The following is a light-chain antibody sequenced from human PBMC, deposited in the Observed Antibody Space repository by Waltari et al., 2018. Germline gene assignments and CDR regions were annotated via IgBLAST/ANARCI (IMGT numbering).Light chain of an antibody. CDR3: LQRSLWPWT. CDR1: QTVSTY. CDR2: DAS. J-gene: IGKJ1*01. Sequence: IVLTQSPATLSLSPGERATLSCRASQTVSTYLALFQQKPGQAPRLPIYDASNRAPGIPARFSGSGSGTDFSLTISSLEPEDFAVYYCLQRSLWPWTFGQGTKVAVK. V-gene: IGKV3-11*01.